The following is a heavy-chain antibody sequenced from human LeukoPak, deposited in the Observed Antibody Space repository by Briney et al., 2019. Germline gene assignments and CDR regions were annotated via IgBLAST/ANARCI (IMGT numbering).Heavy chain of an antibody. V-gene: IGHV4-34*01. CDR3: ARGWDIVVVPAAEYYLDY. Sequence: SETLSLTCAVYGGSFSGYYWSWIRQPPGKGLEWIGEINHSGSTNYNPSLKSRVTISVDTSKNQFSLKLSSVTAADTAVYYCARGWDIVVVPAAEYYLDYWGQGTLVTVSS. CDR1: GGSFSGYY. D-gene: IGHD2-2*01. CDR2: INHSGST. J-gene: IGHJ4*02.